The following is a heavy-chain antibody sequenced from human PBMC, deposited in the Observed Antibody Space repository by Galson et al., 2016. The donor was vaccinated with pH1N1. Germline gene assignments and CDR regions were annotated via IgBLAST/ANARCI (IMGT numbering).Heavy chain of an antibody. CDR3: ARVRLIMPVDPTGYFDF. CDR1: GFTFSSFW. J-gene: IGHJ4*02. CDR2: ISSEGSSI. V-gene: IGHV3-74*01. D-gene: IGHD2-2*01. Sequence: SLRLSCAASGFTFSSFWMHWVRQVPGKGLVWVSRISSEGSSISYADSVKGRFTISRDNARNTLYLEMNSLRAEDTALYYCARVRLIMPVDPTGYFDFWGQGALVTVSS.